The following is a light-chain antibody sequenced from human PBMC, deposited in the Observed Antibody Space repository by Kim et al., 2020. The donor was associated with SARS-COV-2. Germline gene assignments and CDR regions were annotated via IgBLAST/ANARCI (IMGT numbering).Light chain of an antibody. V-gene: IGLV4-69*01. CDR1: SGHSTYA. Sequence: QLVLTQSPSASASLGDSVKLTRILTSGHSTYAIAWHQQQPEKGPRFLMKLNSDGSHRRGDGIPDRFSGSSSGTERYLTISSVQAEDEADYYCQTWDTAIRVFGGGTKVTVL. J-gene: IGLJ3*02. CDR2: LNSDGSH. CDR3: QTWDTAIRV.